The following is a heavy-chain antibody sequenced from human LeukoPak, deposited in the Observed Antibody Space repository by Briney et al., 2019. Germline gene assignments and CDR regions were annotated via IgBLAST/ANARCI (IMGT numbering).Heavy chain of an antibody. CDR1: GFTSSSYW. CDR2: IKQDGSEK. J-gene: IGHJ4*02. D-gene: IGHD1-20*01. CDR3: ASLHLAYNWKDY. V-gene: IGHV3-7*01. Sequence: GGSLRLSRAASGFTSSSYWMSWVRQAPGKGLEWVANIKQDGSEKYYVDSVKGRFTISRDNAKNLLYLQMNSLRAEDTAVYYCASLHLAYNWKDYWGQGILVTVSS.